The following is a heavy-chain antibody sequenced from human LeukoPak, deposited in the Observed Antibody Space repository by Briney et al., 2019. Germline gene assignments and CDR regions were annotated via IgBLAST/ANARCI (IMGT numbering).Heavy chain of an antibody. D-gene: IGHD6-19*01. Sequence: SGTLSLTCAVSGGSISSSNWWSCVRQPPGKGLEWIGEIYHSGSTNYNPSLKSRVTISVDKSKNQFSLKLSSVTAADTAVYYCATYSSGWYYFDYWGQGTLVTVSS. CDR3: ATYSSGWYYFDY. V-gene: IGHV4-4*02. CDR2: IYHSGST. CDR1: GGSISSSNW. J-gene: IGHJ4*02.